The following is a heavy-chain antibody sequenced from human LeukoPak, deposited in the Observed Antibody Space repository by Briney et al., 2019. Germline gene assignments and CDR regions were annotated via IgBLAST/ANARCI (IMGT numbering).Heavy chain of an antibody. J-gene: IGHJ4*02. D-gene: IGHD5-12*01. Sequence: SETLSLPCTVSGGSISSSSYYWAWIRQPPGKGLEWIGSIFYSGTTFYNPSLKSRVTIFVDTSKNQFSLKLNSVTAADTAVYYCARRDIVTTINTWGQGTLVTVSS. CDR1: GGSISSSSYY. CDR2: IFYSGTT. CDR3: ARRDIVTTINT. V-gene: IGHV4-39*01.